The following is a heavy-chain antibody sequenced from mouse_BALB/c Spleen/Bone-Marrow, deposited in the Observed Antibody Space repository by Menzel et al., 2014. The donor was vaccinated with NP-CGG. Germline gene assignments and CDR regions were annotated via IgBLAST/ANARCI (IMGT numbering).Heavy chain of an antibody. CDR1: GFTFXSFG. CDR2: ISSGSSTI. J-gene: IGHJ1*01. V-gene: IGHV5-17*02. D-gene: IGHD1-1*01. Sequence: EVMLVESGGGLVQPGGSRKLSCAASGFTFXSFGMHWVRQAPEKGLEWVAYISSGSSTIYYADTVKGRFTISRDNPKNTLFLQMTSLRSEDTAMYYCARRGSNHWYFDVWGAGTTVTVSS. CDR3: ARRGSNHWYFDV.